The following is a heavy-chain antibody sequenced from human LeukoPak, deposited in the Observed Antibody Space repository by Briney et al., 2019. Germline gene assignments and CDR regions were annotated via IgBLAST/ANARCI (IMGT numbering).Heavy chain of an antibody. J-gene: IGHJ5*02. V-gene: IGHV3-23*01. CDR2: ISGSGDNT. CDR1: GFTFSDYY. Sequence: GGSLRLSCAASGFTFSDYYMSWIRQAPGKGLEWVSAISGSGDNTYHADSVKGRFSISRDNSKNTLYLQMNNLRAEDTAVYYCAKDKGYSSGWYLLDPWGQGTLVTVSS. D-gene: IGHD6-19*01. CDR3: AKDKGYSSGWYLLDP.